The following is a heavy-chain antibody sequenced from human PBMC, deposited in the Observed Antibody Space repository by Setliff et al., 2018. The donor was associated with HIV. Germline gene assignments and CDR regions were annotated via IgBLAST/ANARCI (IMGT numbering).Heavy chain of an antibody. V-gene: IGHV4-59*01. CDR2: LYYNGNT. CDR1: GGSFSGYF. Sequence: PSETLSLTCAVYGGSFSGYFWNWIRQPPGKGLEWIGTLYYNGNTNSNPSLKSRVTISGDTSKNLFSLKLTSVTPADTAVYYCATGIDNFWSGYVNWGQGTLVTVSS. CDR3: ATGIDNFWSGYVN. J-gene: IGHJ4*02. D-gene: IGHD3-3*01.